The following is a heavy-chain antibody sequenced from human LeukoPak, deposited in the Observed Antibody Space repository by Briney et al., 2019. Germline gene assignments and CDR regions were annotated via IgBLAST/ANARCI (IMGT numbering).Heavy chain of an antibody. D-gene: IGHD5-12*01. V-gene: IGHV4-59*01. CDR3: ARDNPRGGYPFDY. Sequence: SETLSLTCSVSGYDSISTYYWNWIRQPPGKGLEWIGQIFYKGNTNYNPSLESRVTMSVDTSKNEFSLKLKSVTAADTAVYYCARDNPRGGYPFDYWGQGTLVTVSS. CDR1: GYDSISTYY. CDR2: IFYKGNT. J-gene: IGHJ4*02.